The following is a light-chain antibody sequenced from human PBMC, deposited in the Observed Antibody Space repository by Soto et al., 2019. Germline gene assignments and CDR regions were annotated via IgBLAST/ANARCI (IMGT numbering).Light chain of an antibody. CDR2: GAS. Sequence: EIVLTQSPGTLSLSPGERATLSCRASQSVSSSYLAWYQQKPGQAPRLLIYGASSRATGIPDRFSGSGSGTDFTLTISSLQPEDVATYYGQRTYNAPLTFGGGTKVDIK. CDR3: QRTYNAPLT. J-gene: IGKJ4*01. V-gene: IGKV3-20*01. CDR1: QSVSSSY.